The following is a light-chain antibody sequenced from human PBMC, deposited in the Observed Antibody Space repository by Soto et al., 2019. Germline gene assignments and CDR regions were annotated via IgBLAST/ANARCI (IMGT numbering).Light chain of an antibody. Sequence: QSALTQPPSVSGSPGQSVTISCTGTNSDVGSYDRVSWYLQTPGTAPKLIISEVSNRPSGFPDRFSGSKSGNTASLTISGLQAEDEDDYYCSSYTSSDTLIFGGGTKRTVL. J-gene: IGLJ2*01. CDR1: NSDVGSYDR. CDR3: SSYTSSDTLI. CDR2: EVS. V-gene: IGLV2-18*02.